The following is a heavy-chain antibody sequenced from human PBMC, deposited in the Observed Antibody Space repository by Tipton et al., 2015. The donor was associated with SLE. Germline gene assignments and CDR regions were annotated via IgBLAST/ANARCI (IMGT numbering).Heavy chain of an antibody. V-gene: IGHV4-38-2*02. Sequence: TLSLTCTVSGYSISSGYYWGWIRQPPGKGLEWIGSIYHSGSTYYNPSLKSRVTISVDTSKNQFSLKLSSVTAADTAVYYCARGYSYGPGPYFDYWGQGTLVTVSS. CDR2: IYHSGST. CDR3: ARGYSYGPGPYFDY. D-gene: IGHD5-18*01. J-gene: IGHJ4*02. CDR1: GYSISSGYY.